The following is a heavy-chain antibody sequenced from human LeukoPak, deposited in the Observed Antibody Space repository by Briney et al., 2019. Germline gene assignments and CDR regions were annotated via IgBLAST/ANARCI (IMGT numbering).Heavy chain of an antibody. D-gene: IGHD1-26*01. V-gene: IGHV3-33*01. J-gene: IGHJ6*02. Sequence: PGGSLRLSCAASGFTLSSYGMHWVRQAPGKGLEWVAVIWYDGSNKYYADSVKGRFTISRDNSKNTLYLQMNSLRAEDTAVYYCARRYRYSGSYGMDVWGQGTTVTVSS. CDR1: GFTLSSYG. CDR3: ARRYRYSGSYGMDV. CDR2: IWYDGSNK.